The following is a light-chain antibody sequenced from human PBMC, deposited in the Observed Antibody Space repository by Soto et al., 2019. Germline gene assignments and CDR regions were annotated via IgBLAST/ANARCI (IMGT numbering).Light chain of an antibody. CDR3: QQYDNLPLT. V-gene: IGKV1-33*01. J-gene: IGKJ4*01. CDR2: DAS. CDR1: QDISNY. Sequence: DIHMTQSPSSLSASVGDRVTITCQASQDISNYLNWYQQKPGKAPKLLIYDASNLETGVPSRFSGIGSGTDFTFTISSLQPEDIATYYCQQYDNLPLTFGGGTKVEIK.